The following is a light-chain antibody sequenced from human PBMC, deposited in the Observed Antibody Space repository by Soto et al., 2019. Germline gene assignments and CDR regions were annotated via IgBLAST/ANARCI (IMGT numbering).Light chain of an antibody. Sequence: EIVLTQSPGTLSLSPGERATLSCRASQSVRNNYLAWYQQKPGQAPRLLIYDASSRATDIPDRFSGSGSGTDFTLTISRLEPEDFAVYYCQQYTSSLPRTFGQGTKVETK. CDR2: DAS. J-gene: IGKJ1*01. CDR3: QQYTSSLPRT. V-gene: IGKV3-20*01. CDR1: QSVRNNY.